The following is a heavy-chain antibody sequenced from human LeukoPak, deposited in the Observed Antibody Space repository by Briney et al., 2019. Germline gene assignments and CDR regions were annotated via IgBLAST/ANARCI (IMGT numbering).Heavy chain of an antibody. CDR1: GYTFTSYG. J-gene: IGHJ5*02. V-gene: IGHV1-18*01. CDR3: ARGYSSSWYGENWFDP. CDR2: ISAYNGNT. Sequence: GASVKVSCKASGYTFTSYGISWVRQAPGQGLEWMGWISAYNGNTNYAQKLQGRVTMTTDTSTSTAYMELRSLRSDDTAVYYCARGYSSSWYGENWFDPWGQGTLVTVSS. D-gene: IGHD6-13*01.